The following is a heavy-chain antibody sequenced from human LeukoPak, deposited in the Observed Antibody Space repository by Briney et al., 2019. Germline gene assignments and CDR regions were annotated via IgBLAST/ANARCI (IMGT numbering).Heavy chain of an antibody. CDR1: GYTFTGYY. D-gene: IGHD6-13*01. Sequence: ASVKVSCKASGYTFTGYYIHWVRLAPGQGLEWMGIINPSGGRTSYAQKFQDRVTVTRDTSTSTLYMELRSLRSEDTAVYYCARGGVAASGASDIWGQGTMVTVSS. V-gene: IGHV1-46*01. J-gene: IGHJ3*02. CDR3: ARGGVAASGASDI. CDR2: INPSGGRT.